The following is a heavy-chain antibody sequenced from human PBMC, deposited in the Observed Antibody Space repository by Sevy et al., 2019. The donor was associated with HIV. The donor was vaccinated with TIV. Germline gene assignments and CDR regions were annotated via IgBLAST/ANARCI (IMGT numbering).Heavy chain of an antibody. CDR3: ARERRDYYYFMDV. J-gene: IGHJ6*03. Sequence: SETLSLTCGVSGGSFTDYYWSWVRQSPEKGLEWIGEISHSGTTHYNPSLKSRLAISVDTSKKQFSLKLISVTAADTALYYCARERRDYYYFMDVWGKGTTVTVSS. CDR2: ISHSGTT. V-gene: IGHV4-34*01. CDR1: GGSFTDYY. D-gene: IGHD1-1*01.